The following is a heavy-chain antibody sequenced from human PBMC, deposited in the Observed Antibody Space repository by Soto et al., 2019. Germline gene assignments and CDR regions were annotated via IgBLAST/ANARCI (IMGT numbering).Heavy chain of an antibody. CDR1: GFSLSTSGMC. Sequence: SGPTLVSPTQTLTLTCTFSGFSLSTSGMCVSWIRQPPGKALEWLARIDWDDDKYYSTSLKTRLTISKDTSKNQVVLTMTNMDPVDTATYYCARIRLVGATKVYYYGMDVWGQGTTVTVSS. D-gene: IGHD1-26*01. CDR3: ARIRLVGATKVYYYGMDV. J-gene: IGHJ6*02. CDR2: IDWDDDK. V-gene: IGHV2-70*11.